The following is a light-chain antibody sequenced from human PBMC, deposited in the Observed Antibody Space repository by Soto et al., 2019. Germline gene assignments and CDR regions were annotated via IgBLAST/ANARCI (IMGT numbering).Light chain of an antibody. Sequence: SSELTQPPSVSVAPGETATITCGGNNIGSKSVHWYQQRPGQAPVLVIYYDSDRPSGIPERFAGSNSVNTATLTISRVEAGDEADYYCQVWDSTTDHSWVFGGGTQLTVL. CDR3: QVWDSTTDHSWV. CDR2: YDS. J-gene: IGLJ3*02. CDR1: NIGSKS. V-gene: IGLV3-21*04.